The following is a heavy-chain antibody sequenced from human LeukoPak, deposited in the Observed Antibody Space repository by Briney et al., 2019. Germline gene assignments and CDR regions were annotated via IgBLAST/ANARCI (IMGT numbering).Heavy chain of an antibody. CDR2: ISGSGGST. Sequence: GGSLRLSCAASELTFSSYGMSWVRQAPGKGLEWVSAISGSGGSTYYADSVKGRFTISRDNSKNTLYLQMNSLRAEDTAVYYCAKDSSGWNIDYWGQGTLVTVSS. J-gene: IGHJ4*02. D-gene: IGHD6-19*01. V-gene: IGHV3-23*01. CDR1: ELTFSSYG. CDR3: AKDSSGWNIDY.